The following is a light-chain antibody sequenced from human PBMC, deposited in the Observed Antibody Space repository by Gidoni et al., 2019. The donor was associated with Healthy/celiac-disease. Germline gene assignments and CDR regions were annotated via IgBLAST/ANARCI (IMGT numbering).Light chain of an antibody. CDR3: QVWDSSSGYVV. J-gene: IGLJ2*01. Sequence: SYVLTQPHSGSRAPGKTARITCGGNNIGSKSVHWCQQRPGQAPVLVVYDDSDRPSGIPKRFSGSNSGNTATLTTSRVEAGDEADYYCQVWDSSSGYVVFGGGTSPTVL. V-gene: IGLV3-21*03. CDR2: DDS. CDR1: NIGSKS.